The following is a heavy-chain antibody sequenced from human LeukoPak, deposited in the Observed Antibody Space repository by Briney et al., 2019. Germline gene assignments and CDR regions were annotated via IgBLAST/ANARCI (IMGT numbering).Heavy chain of an antibody. V-gene: IGHV3-48*03. CDR2: ISSSSSTII. D-gene: IGHD3-16*01. CDR3: GASRQYVGAFDI. CDR1: GFTFSSYE. J-gene: IGHJ3*02. Sequence: PGGSLRLSCAASGFTFSSYELYWVRQAPGKGLEWISYISSSSSTIIKYADSVRGRFTISRDDARESLYLQMSSLRADDTAIYYCGASRQYVGAFDIWGQGTLVTVSS.